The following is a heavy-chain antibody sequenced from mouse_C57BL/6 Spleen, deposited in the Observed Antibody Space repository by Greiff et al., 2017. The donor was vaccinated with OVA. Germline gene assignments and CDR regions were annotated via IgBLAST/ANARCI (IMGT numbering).Heavy chain of an antibody. D-gene: IGHD2-3*01. J-gene: IGHJ2*01. CDR2: IDPEDGET. Sequence: VQLKQSGAELMKPGASVKLSCTASGFNIKDYYMHWVKQRPEQGLEWIGRIDPEDGETQYAQKFQGKATITADTASNTAYLQLSSLASEDTAVYYCARDGFDYWGQGTTLTVSS. V-gene: IGHV14-2*01. CDR1: GFNIKDYY. CDR3: ARDGFDY.